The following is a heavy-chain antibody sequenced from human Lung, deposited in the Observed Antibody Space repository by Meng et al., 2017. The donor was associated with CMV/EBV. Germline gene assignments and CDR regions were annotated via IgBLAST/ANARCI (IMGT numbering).Heavy chain of an antibody. J-gene: IGHJ1*01. CDR3: ARVSNLAYCGGDCYYPPGKSAYFQH. CDR2: NIPILGIA. CDR1: GGTFSSYT. Sequence: SVXVSXKASGGTFSSYTISWVRQAPGQGLDWIGTNIPILGIANYAQKFQGRVTITANNSTSTSYVELSSLRSEDTTVYYCARVSNLAYCGGDCYYPPGKSAYFQHXGQGXLVTVSS. D-gene: IGHD2-21*01. V-gene: IGHV1-69*02.